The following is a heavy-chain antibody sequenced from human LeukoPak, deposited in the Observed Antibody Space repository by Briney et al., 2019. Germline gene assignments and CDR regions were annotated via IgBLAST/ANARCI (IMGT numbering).Heavy chain of an antibody. D-gene: IGHD3-22*01. V-gene: IGHV3-23*01. Sequence: GGSLRLSCAASGFTFSIYAMSWVRQAPGKGLQWVSSIISSGDGTYYADSVKGRFTISRDNSENMLYLQMNSLRVEDTAVYFCAKDRPNYYGSNGHYYRRDGDYWGQGTLVTVPS. CDR1: GFTFSIYA. CDR2: IISSGDGT. CDR3: AKDRPNYYGSNGHYYRRDGDY. J-gene: IGHJ4*02.